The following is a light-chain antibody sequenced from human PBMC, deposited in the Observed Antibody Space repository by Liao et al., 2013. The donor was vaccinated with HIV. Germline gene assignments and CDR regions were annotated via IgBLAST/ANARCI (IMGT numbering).Light chain of an antibody. CDR3: QLWDSSSDHPYV. J-gene: IGLJ1*01. CDR1: HLGDKD. Sequence: SYELTQPPSVSVSPGQTASITCSGDHLGDKDACWYQQKPGQSPVLVIYQDAKRPSGIPERFSGSNSGNTATLTISRVEPGDEADYYCQLWDSSSDHPYVFGTGTQVTVL. V-gene: IGLV3-1*01. CDR2: QDA.